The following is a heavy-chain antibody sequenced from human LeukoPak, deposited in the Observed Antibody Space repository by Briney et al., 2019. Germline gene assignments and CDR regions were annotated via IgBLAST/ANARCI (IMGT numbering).Heavy chain of an antibody. CDR3: ARGLRDYDSSGTFYYFDY. Sequence: PSETLSLTCAVYGGSFSGYYWSWLRQPPGKGLEWIGEINHSGSTNYNPSLKSRVTISVDTSKNQFSLKLSSVTAADTAVYYCARGLRDYDSSGTFYYFDYWGQGTLVTVSS. D-gene: IGHD3-22*01. V-gene: IGHV4-34*01. CDR2: INHSGST. J-gene: IGHJ4*02. CDR1: GGSFSGYY.